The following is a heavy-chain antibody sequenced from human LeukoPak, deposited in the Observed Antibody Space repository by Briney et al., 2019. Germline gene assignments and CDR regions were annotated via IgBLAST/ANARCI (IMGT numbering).Heavy chain of an antibody. V-gene: IGHV4-59*08. CDR3: ARLSIVGATLDY. CDR2: IYYRGST. D-gene: IGHD1-26*01. J-gene: IGHJ4*02. Sequence: SETLSLTCTVSGGSISSYYWSWIRQPPGKGLEWIGYIYYRGSTNYNPSLKSRVTISVDTSKNQFSLKLSSVTAADTAVYYCARLSIVGATLDYWGQGTLVTVSS. CDR1: GGSISSYY.